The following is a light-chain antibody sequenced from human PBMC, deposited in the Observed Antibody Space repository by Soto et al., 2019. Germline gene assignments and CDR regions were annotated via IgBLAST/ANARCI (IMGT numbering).Light chain of an antibody. CDR3: QKYDIAPFT. CDR1: QGFSNY. CDR2: AAS. Sequence: DIQMTQSPSSLSASVGDSVTITCRASQGFSNYLAWYQQRPGHAPKLLIYAASTLQSGVPSRFSGSGSGTDFTLTISGLQPEDVATYYCQKYDIAPFTFGPGTKVDIK. V-gene: IGKV1-27*01. J-gene: IGKJ3*01.